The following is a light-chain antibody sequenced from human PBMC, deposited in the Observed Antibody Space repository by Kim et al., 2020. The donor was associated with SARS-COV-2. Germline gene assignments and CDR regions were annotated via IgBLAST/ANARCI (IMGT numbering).Light chain of an antibody. J-gene: IGLJ3*02. V-gene: IGLV2-11*01. Sequence: GQSVTISCTGAGTNIGSNNYVYCYQQPPATAPKLIIYNNNRRPSVLPDRFSGTKAGTAASLTSCGLQAEEDADYCGASYDGIYSWVFGGGTQLTVL. CDR3: ASYDGIYSWV. CDR2: NNN. CDR1: GTNIGSNNY.